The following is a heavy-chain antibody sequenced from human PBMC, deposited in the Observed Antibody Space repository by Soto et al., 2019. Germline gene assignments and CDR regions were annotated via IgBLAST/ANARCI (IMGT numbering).Heavy chain of an antibody. J-gene: IGHJ4*02. CDR2: ISSDSSYI. CDR3: ARDPGAGNSY. Sequence: EVQLVESGGGLVKPGGSLRLSCAASGFTFSSYTMNWVRQAPGKGLEWVSSISSDSSYIYYADSVKGRFTISRDNAKNSLFLQMNSLRAEDTAVYYCARDPGAGNSYWGQVTLVTVSS. V-gene: IGHV3-21*01. CDR1: GFTFSSYT. D-gene: IGHD6-19*01.